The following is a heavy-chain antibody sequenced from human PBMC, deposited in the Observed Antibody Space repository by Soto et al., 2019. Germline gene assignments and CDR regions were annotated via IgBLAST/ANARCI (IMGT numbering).Heavy chain of an antibody. V-gene: IGHV3-30*04. CDR2: ISKDGMNK. CDR3: ARDMYSSDYFVKWFEP. Sequence: QVRLVESGGGVVQPGRSLRLSCTASGFSFSSYAMYWFRQPPGKGLEWVAVISKDGMNKNYADSVKGRVTVSRDNANCSLDLQLNSLRGEDTAMYYCARDMYSSDYFVKWFEPWGQGTLVTVSS. D-gene: IGHD6-19*01. CDR1: GFSFSSYA. J-gene: IGHJ5*02.